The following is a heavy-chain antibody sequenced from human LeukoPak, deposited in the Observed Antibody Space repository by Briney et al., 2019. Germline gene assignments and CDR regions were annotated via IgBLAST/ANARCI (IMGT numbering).Heavy chain of an antibody. CDR3: ARTNYYYDSSGYYPHNWFDP. J-gene: IGHJ5*02. CDR2: IYTSGST. CDR1: GGSFSGYY. V-gene: IGHV4-59*10. D-gene: IGHD3-22*01. Sequence: SETLSLTCAVYGGSFSGYYWSWIRQPAGKGLEWIGRIYTSGSTNYNPSLKSRVTMSVDTSKNQFSLKLSSVTAADTAVYYCARTNYYYDSSGYYPHNWFDPWGQGTLVTVSS.